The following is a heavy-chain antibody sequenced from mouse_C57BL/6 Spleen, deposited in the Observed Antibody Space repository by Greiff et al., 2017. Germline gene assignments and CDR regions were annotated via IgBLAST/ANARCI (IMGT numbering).Heavy chain of an antibody. Sequence: VQLQQSGAELVRPGTSVKMSCKASGYTFTNYWIGWAKQRPGHGLEWIGDIYPGGGYTNYNEKFKGKAPLTADKSSSTAYMQFSSLTSEYSAIYYCARKAYYGSSYDLDYWGQGTTLTVSS. CDR2: IYPGGGYT. CDR3: ARKAYYGSSYDLDY. CDR1: GYTFTNYW. J-gene: IGHJ2*01. V-gene: IGHV1-63*01. D-gene: IGHD1-1*01.